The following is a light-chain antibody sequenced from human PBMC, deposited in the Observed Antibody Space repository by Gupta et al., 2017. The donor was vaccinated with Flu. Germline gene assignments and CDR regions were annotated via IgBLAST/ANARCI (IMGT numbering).Light chain of an antibody. Sequence: PATLSLSPGERATLSCRASQSINSDLAWYQQKPPQAPRLVIYGASNRATGIPARFSGSGSGTDFTLTISSLEPEDFAVYYCQQRIEWPDTCGQGTKLEIK. J-gene: IGKJ2*01. CDR1: QSINSD. CDR3: QQRIEWPDT. V-gene: IGKV3-11*01. CDR2: GAS.